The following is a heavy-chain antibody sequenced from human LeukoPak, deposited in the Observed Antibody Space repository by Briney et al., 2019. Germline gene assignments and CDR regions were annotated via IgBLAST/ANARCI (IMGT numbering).Heavy chain of an antibody. Sequence: SVKVSCKASGGTFISYAISWVRQAPGQGLEWMGRIIPIFGTTNYAQKFQGRVTITTDESTSTAYMELSSLRSEDPAVYYCARDRVAATDAFDIWGQGTMVTVSS. CDR2: IIPIFGTT. CDR1: GGTFISYA. CDR3: ARDRVAATDAFDI. D-gene: IGHD2-15*01. J-gene: IGHJ3*02. V-gene: IGHV1-69*05.